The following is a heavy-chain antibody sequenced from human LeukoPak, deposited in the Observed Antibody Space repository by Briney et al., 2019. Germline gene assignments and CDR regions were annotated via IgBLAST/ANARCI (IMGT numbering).Heavy chain of an antibody. V-gene: IGHV3-9*01. CDR1: GFTFSSYW. J-gene: IGHJ5*02. CDR3: AKGPLVDIVVNWFDP. CDR2: ISWNSGSI. Sequence: QPGGSLRLSCAASGFTFSSYWMHWVRQAPGKGLEWVSGISWNSGSIGYADSVKGRFTISRDNAKNSLYLQMNSLRAEDTALYYCAKGPLVDIVVNWFDPWGQGTLVTVSS. D-gene: IGHD2-21*01.